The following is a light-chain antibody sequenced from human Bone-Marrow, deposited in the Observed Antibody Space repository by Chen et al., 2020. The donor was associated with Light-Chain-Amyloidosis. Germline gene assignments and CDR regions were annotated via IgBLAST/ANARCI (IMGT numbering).Light chain of an antibody. CDR2: EKD. CDR1: SGDIATNY. CDR3: QSYATNTWI. Sequence: NFILTQDHSVSESPGKTVTISCTRSSGDIATNYVQWYQQRPGSAPTPVTYEKDLRPSGVPDRFSGSIDTSSNSASLTISGLETEDEADYYCQSYATNTWIFGGGTHLTVL. V-gene: IGLV6-57*03. J-gene: IGLJ3*02.